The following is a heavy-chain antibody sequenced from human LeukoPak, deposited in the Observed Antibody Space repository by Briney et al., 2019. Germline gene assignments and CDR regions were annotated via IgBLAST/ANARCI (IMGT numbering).Heavy chain of an antibody. CDR2: VYYSGTI. CDR3: ARGTLYGGWSYYFDY. J-gene: IGHJ4*02. CDR1: GGSISLRYYY. D-gene: IGHD6-19*01. V-gene: IGHV4-39*07. Sequence: SETLSLTCSLSGGSISLRYYYWGWIRQPPGKALEWIGSVYYSGTISFNPSLKSRVTISVDMSKNHFSLRLSSVTAADTAMYYCARGTLYGGWSYYFDYWGQGSQVTVSS.